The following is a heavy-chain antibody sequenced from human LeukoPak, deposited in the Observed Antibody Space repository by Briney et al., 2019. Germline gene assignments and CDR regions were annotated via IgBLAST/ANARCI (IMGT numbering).Heavy chain of an antibody. CDR3: ARDFKNSGGEPMGV. D-gene: IGHD3-10*01. Sequence: GGSLRLSCAASGFTFSTYSMNWVRQAPGKGLEWVSSISSSSSYIYYADSVKGRFTISRDNAKNSLYLQMNSLRAEDTAVYYCARDFKNSGGEPMGVWGQGTTVTVSS. CDR2: ISSSSSYI. CDR1: GFTFSTYS. V-gene: IGHV3-21*01. J-gene: IGHJ6*02.